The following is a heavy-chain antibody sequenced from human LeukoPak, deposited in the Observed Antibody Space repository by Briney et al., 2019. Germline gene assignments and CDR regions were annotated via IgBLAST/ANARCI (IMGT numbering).Heavy chain of an antibody. CDR2: IWYDGSNK. D-gene: IGHD6-6*01. V-gene: IGHV3-33*01. CDR3: ARYCIAARPRAFDY. J-gene: IGHJ4*02. CDR1: GFTFSSYG. Sequence: GGSLRLSCAASGFTFSSYGMHWVRQAPGKGLEWVAVIWYDGSNKYYADSVKGRFTIPRDNSKNTLYLQMNSLGAEDTAAYYCARYCIAARPRAFDYWGQGTLVTVSS.